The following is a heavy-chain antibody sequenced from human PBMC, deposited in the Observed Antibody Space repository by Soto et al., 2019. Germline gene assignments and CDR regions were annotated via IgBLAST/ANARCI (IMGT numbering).Heavy chain of an antibody. J-gene: IGHJ4*02. Sequence: SVKVSCKASGGTFSSYAISWVRQAPGQGLEWMGGIIPIFGTANYAQKFQGRVTITADESTSTAYMELSSLRSEDTAVYYCARVTYDSSATPGFDYWGQGTLVTV. CDR1: GGTFSSYA. D-gene: IGHD3-22*01. V-gene: IGHV1-69*13. CDR2: IIPIFGTA. CDR3: ARVTYDSSATPGFDY.